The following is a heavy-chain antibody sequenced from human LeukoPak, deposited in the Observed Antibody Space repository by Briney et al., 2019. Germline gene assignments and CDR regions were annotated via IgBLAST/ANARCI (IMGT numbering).Heavy chain of an antibody. J-gene: IGHJ4*02. CDR3: AKLGRYCSSTSCYYFDY. D-gene: IGHD2-2*01. V-gene: IGHV3-23*01. Sequence: GGSLRLSCAASGFTFGSYAMSWVRQAPGKGLEWVSAISGSGGSTYYADSVKGRFTISRDNSKNTLYLQMNSLRAEDTAVYYCAKLGRYCSSTSCYYFDYWGQGTLVTVSS. CDR2: ISGSGGST. CDR1: GFTFGSYA.